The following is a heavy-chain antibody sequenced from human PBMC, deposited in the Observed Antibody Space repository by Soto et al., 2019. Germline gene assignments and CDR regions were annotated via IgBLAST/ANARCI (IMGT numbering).Heavy chain of an antibody. D-gene: IGHD6-13*01. CDR1: GGSVSSGSYY. J-gene: IGHJ4*02. Sequence: KLPETLSLTCTVSGGSVSSGSYYWSWIRQPPGKGLEWIGYIYYSGSTNYNPSLKSRVTISVDTSKNQFSLKLSSVTAADTAVYYCARSRAAAARTHFDYWGQGTLVTVSS. CDR3: ARSRAAAARTHFDY. CDR2: IYYSGST. V-gene: IGHV4-61*01.